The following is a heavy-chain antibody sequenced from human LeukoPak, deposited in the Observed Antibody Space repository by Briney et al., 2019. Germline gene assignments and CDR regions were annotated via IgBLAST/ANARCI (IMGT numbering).Heavy chain of an antibody. Sequence: AGGSLRLSCAASGFTFSSYWMHWVRQAPGKGLVWVSRINTDGSITSYAGSVQGRFTISRDNAKNTLYLQMNSLRADDTAAYYCARANPILDYWGQGTLVTVSS. J-gene: IGHJ4*02. D-gene: IGHD2-2*02. V-gene: IGHV3-74*01. CDR2: INTDGSIT. CDR3: ARANPILDY. CDR1: GFTFSSYW.